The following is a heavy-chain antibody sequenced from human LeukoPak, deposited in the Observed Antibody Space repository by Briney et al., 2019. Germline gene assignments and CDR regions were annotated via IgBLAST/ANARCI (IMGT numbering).Heavy chain of an antibody. CDR2: INHSGST. V-gene: IGHV4-34*01. CDR3: ARAEDSSSWGFDP. Sequence: SETLSLTCAVYGGSFSGYYWSWIRQPPGKGLEWIGEINHSGSTNYNPSLKSRVTISVDTSKNQFSLKLSSVTAADTAVYYCARAEDSSSWGFDPWGQGTLVTVSS. D-gene: IGHD6-13*01. CDR1: GGSFSGYY. J-gene: IGHJ5*02.